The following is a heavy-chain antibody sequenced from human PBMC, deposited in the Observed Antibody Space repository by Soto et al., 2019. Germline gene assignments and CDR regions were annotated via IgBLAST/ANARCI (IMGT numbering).Heavy chain of an antibody. V-gene: IGHV3-30-3*01. D-gene: IGHD5-18*01. CDR1: GFTFSSYA. Sequence: QVQLVESGGGVVQPGRSLRLSCAASGFTFSSYAMHWVRQAPGKGLEWVAVISYDGSNKYYAYSVKGRFTISRDNSKNTLYLQMNSLRAEDTAVYYCARDQEPGKYSYAPYYFDYWGQGTLVTVSS. CDR3: ARDQEPGKYSYAPYYFDY. J-gene: IGHJ4*02. CDR2: ISYDGSNK.